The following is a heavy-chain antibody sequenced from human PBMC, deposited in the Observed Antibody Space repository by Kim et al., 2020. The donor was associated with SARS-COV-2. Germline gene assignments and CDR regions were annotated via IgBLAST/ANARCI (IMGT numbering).Heavy chain of an antibody. CDR2: ISYDGSNK. D-gene: IGHD3-3*01. CDR3: AKERPDTIFLDY. V-gene: IGHV3-30*18. CDR1: GFTFSSYG. J-gene: IGHJ4*02. Sequence: GGSLRLSCAASGFTFSSYGMHWVRQAPGKGLEWVAVISYDGSNKYYADSVKGRFTISRDNSKNTLYLQMNSLRAEDTAVYYCAKERPDTIFLDYWGQGTLVTVSS.